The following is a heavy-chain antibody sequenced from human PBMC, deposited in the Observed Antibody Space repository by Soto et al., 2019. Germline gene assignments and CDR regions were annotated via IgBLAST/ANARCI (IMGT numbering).Heavy chain of an antibody. Sequence: ETLSLTCTVSGGSISSYYWSWIRQHPGKGLEWIGYIYYSGSTNYNPSLKSRVTISVDTSKNQFSLKLSSVTAADTAVYYCASLGWGYCSGGSCRRGSWFDPWGQGTLVTVSS. CDR3: ASLGWGYCSGGSCRRGSWFDP. J-gene: IGHJ5*02. V-gene: IGHV4-59*01. CDR2: IYYSGST. D-gene: IGHD2-15*01. CDR1: GGSISSYY.